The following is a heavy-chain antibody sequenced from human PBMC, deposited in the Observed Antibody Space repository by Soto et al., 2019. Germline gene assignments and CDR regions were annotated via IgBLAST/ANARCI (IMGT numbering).Heavy chain of an antibody. CDR2: ISAYNGNT. V-gene: IGHV1-18*01. Sequence: ASVKVSCKASGGTFSSYTISWVLQAPGEGLEWMGWISAYNGNTNYAQKLQGRVTMTTDTSTSTAYMELRSLRSDDTAVYYCARGDSSSWSSKGDFDYWGQGTLVTVSS. J-gene: IGHJ4*02. CDR1: GGTFSSYT. CDR3: ARGDSSSWSSKGDFDY. D-gene: IGHD6-13*01.